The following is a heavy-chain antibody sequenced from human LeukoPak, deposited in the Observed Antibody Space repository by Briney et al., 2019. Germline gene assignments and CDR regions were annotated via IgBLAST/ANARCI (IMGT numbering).Heavy chain of an antibody. D-gene: IGHD3-22*01. CDR2: ISYDGSNK. CDR3: AVAYSSSGYYPVDY. CDR1: GFTFSSYG. Sequence: TGGSLRLSCAASGFTFSSYGMHWVRQAPGKGLEWVAVISYDGSNKYYADSVKGRFTISRDNSKSTLYLQMNSLRAEDTAVYYCAVAYSSSGYYPVDYWGQGTLVTVSS. J-gene: IGHJ4*02. V-gene: IGHV3-30*03.